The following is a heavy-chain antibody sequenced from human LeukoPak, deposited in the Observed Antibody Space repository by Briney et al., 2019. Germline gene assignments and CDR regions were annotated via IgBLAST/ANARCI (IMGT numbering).Heavy chain of an antibody. D-gene: IGHD6-19*01. CDR1: GFTFSRYA. V-gene: IGHV3-23*01. Sequence: TGGSLRLSCAASGFTFSRYAMSWVRQAPGKGLEWVSAISGSGGSTYYADSVKGRFTISRDNSKNTLYLQMNSLRAEDTAVYYCAKQRGIAVAAVDYWGQGTLVTVSS. J-gene: IGHJ4*02. CDR3: AKQRGIAVAAVDY. CDR2: ISGSGGST.